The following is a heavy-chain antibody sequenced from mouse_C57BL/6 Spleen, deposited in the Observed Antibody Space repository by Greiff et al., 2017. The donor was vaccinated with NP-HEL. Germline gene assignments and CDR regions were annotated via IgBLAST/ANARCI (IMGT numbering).Heavy chain of an antibody. V-gene: IGHV1-26*01. CDR3: ARKAIYYYGSSYGYFDV. D-gene: IGHD1-1*01. Sequence: EVQLQQSGPELVKPGASVKISCKASGYTFTDYYMNWVKQSHGKSLEWIGDINPNNGGTSYNQKFKGKATLTVDKSSSTAYMELRSLTSEDSAVYYCARKAIYYYGSSYGYFDVWGTGTTVTVSS. J-gene: IGHJ1*03. CDR2: INPNNGGT. CDR1: GYTFTDYY.